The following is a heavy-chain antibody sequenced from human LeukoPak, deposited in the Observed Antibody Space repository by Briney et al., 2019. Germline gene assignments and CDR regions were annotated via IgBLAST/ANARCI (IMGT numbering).Heavy chain of an antibody. CDR1: GFTFSHYA. J-gene: IGHJ4*02. CDR3: ARNSDYYDYSPQSV. V-gene: IGHV3-30*04. D-gene: IGHD3-22*01. Sequence: GGSLRLSCAASGFTFSHYALHWVRQAPGKGLEWVALIGHDGADKYYADSVKGRFLISRDNSKNMLFLQMNSLIIEDTAVYCCARNSDYYDYSPQSVWGQGTLVTVSS. CDR2: IGHDGADK.